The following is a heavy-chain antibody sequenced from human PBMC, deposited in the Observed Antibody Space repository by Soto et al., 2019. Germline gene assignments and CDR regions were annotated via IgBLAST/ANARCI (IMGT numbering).Heavy chain of an antibody. CDR3: AKDEGQTFLNYLAVAALFFDY. CDR1: RFTFSRYA. V-gene: IGHV3-23*01. Sequence: GGSLRLSCAASRFTFSRYAMTWVRQAPGRGLEWVSTITGRGDSTYYADSVKGRFTISRDNSKNSLYLQMNSLRGEDTAVYYCAKDEGQTFLNYLAVAALFFDYWGQGTLVTVSS. CDR2: ITGRGDST. D-gene: IGHD6-19*01. J-gene: IGHJ4*02.